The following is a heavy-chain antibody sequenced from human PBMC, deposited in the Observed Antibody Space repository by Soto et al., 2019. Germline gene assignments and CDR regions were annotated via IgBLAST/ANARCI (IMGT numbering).Heavy chain of an antibody. Sequence: PSETLSLTCTVSGDSISSNNNYWSWIRQPPGKGLEWIGFISYSGTTYYSPSLKSRVTISLDRSKNQFSLSLSSVTAADTAVYYCARIPSPWGQGTLVTVSS. J-gene: IGHJ5*02. CDR3: ARIPSP. V-gene: IGHV4-61*05. D-gene: IGHD2-21*01. CDR2: ISYSGTT. CDR1: GDSISSNNNY.